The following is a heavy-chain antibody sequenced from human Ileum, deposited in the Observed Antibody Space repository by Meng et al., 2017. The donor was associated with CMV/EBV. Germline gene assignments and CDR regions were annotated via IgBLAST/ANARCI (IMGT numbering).Heavy chain of an antibody. CDR1: GFTFSIFA. V-gene: IGHV3-23*01. J-gene: IGHJ6*01. CDR3: ARYRLRGMDV. CDR2: FSGNGDNT. D-gene: IGHD2-15*01. Sequence: GGSLRLSCTASGFTFSIFAMSWVRQAPGKGLEWVSTFSGNGDNTYYADSVKGRFTISRDNAKNSLYLQMNSLRAEDTAIYYCARYRLRGMDVWGQGNMVTGYS.